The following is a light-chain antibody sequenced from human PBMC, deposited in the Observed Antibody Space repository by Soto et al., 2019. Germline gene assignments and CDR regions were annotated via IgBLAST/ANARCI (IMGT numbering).Light chain of an antibody. CDR2: EVI. J-gene: IGLJ1*01. Sequence: QSVLTQPASVSGAPGQSITISCTGSNSDVNYVSWHQQHPGKAPKLMIYEVINRSSGVSTRFSGSKSGNTASLTISGLQAEDEADYYCSSYTSSNTFVFGTGTKLTVL. CDR3: SSYTSSNTFV. CDR1: NSDVNY. V-gene: IGLV2-14*01.